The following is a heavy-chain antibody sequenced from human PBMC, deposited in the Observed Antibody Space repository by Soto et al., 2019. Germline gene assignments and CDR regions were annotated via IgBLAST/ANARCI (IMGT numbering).Heavy chain of an antibody. Sequence: SETLSLTCTVSGGSISSGGYYWSWIRQHPGKGLEWIGYIYYSGSTYYNPSLKSRVTISVDTSKNQFSLKLSSVTAADTAVYYCARSASGGLPVLWYFDLWGRGTLVTVSS. CDR2: IYYSGST. CDR1: GGSISSGGYY. V-gene: IGHV4-31*03. D-gene: IGHD2-8*01. CDR3: ARSASGGLPVLWYFDL. J-gene: IGHJ2*01.